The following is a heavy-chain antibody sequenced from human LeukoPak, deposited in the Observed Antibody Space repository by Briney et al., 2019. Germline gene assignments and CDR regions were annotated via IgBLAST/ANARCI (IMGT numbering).Heavy chain of an antibody. V-gene: IGHV3-30*02. D-gene: IGHD6-13*01. CDR3: VRDGSAWFRCEDY. CDR1: GFTFSNYG. Sequence: GGSLRLSCAASGFTFSNYGIHWVRQAPGKGLEWVTFIQTDGNTKYYADSVRGRFTISRDNSKNTVSLQMNSLRAEDTAVYYCVRDGSAWFRCEDYWGQGALVTVSS. J-gene: IGHJ4*02. CDR2: IQTDGNTK.